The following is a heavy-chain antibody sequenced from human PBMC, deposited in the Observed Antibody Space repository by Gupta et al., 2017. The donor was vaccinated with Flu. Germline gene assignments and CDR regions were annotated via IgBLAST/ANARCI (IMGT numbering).Heavy chain of an antibody. CDR3: AKDLSVPIPFQGYFAA. V-gene: IGHV3-23*01. D-gene: IGHD2-2*01. CDR2: ISGSGGST. Sequence: EVQLLESGGGLVQPGGSLRLSCAASGFTFSNYAMFWVRQAPGKGLEWVSSISGSGGSTYYADYVKGRFTISRDNPKNTLYLQINILRVEDTAVYYCAKDLSVPIPFQGYFAAGGQGTLVTASS. J-gene: IGHJ5*02. CDR1: GFTFSNYA.